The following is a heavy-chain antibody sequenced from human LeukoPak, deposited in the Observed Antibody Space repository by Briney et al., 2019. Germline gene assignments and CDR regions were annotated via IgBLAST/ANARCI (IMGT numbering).Heavy chain of an antibody. CDR3: ARDARRGYYYYMDV. CDR1: GYTFNGYY. V-gene: IGHV1-2*02. J-gene: IGHJ6*03. CDR2: INPNSGGT. Sequence: ASVKVLWKASGYTFNGYYMQRVPQAPGPGLEWMGWINPNSGGTNYAQKFQGRVTMTRDTSISTAYMELSRLRSDDTAVYYCARDARRGYYYYMDVWGKGTTVTVSS.